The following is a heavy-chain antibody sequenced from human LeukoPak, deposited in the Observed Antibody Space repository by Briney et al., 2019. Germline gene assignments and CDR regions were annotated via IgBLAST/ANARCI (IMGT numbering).Heavy chain of an antibody. D-gene: IGHD3-10*01. J-gene: IGHJ4*02. CDR1: GFTFSSYG. Sequence: GGSLRLSCAASGFTFSSYGMHWVRQAPGKGLEWVSGISWNSGSIGYADSVKGRFTISRDNAKNSVYLQMNSLRTEDTALYYCVRDKGPYGSGSPYYSFDYWGQGTLVTVSS. CDR3: VRDKGPYGSGSPYYSFDY. CDR2: ISWNSGSI. V-gene: IGHV3-9*01.